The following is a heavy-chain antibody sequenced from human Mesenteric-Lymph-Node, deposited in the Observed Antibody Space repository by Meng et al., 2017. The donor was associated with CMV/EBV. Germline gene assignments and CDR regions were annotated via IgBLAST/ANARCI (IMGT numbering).Heavy chain of an antibody. D-gene: IGHD1-1*01. Sequence: GGSLRLSCAASGFTFSSYWRHWVRRAPGKGLVWVSRINSDGSSTSYADSVKGRFTISRDNAKNTLYLQMNSLRAEDTAVYYCVRARNGSLDVWGQGTTVTVSS. CDR3: VRARNGSLDV. V-gene: IGHV3-74*01. J-gene: IGHJ6*02. CDR1: GFTFSSYW. CDR2: INSDGSST.